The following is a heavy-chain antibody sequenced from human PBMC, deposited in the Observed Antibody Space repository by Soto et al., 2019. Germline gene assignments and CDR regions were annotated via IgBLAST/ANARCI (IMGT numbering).Heavy chain of an antibody. D-gene: IGHD2-15*01. J-gene: IGHJ4*02. CDR2: IPGTGHMA. CDR3: AKDSHFSVVTEGDSSH. CDR1: GFNFRDYA. Sequence: GGSLRLSCATSGFNFRDYAMTWVRQAPGRALEWVSAIPGTGHMAYYADSVRGRFTISRDNSKNTLYLQMNSLRADDTAIYYCAKDSHFSVVTEGDSSHWGQGTLVTVSS. V-gene: IGHV3-23*01.